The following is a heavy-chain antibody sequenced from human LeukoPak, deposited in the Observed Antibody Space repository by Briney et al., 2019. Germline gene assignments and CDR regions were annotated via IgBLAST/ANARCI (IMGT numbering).Heavy chain of an antibody. V-gene: IGHV7-4-1*02. CDR1: GYTFTIYG. J-gene: IGHJ5*02. CDR2: INTNTGNP. Sequence: ASVTVSFKASGYTFTIYGISWVRQAPGQGLEWMGWINTNTGNPTYAQGFTGRFDFSLDTSVSTAYLQISSLKAEDTAVYYCARDSGDYYGSGASWGQGTLVTVSS. D-gene: IGHD3-10*01. CDR3: ARDSGDYYGSGAS.